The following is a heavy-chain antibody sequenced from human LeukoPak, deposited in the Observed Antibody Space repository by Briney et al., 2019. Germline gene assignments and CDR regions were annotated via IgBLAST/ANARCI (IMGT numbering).Heavy chain of an antibody. CDR3: AKTKALGDSSGYYSPGIDY. D-gene: IGHD3-22*01. Sequence: PGGSLSLSCAASGFTFSHYGIHWVRQAPGKGLEWVTAISYDGSNKYYGDTVKGRFTISRDNSKNTLYLQMNSLRAEDTAVYYCAKTKALGDSSGYYSPGIDYWGQGTLVTVSS. V-gene: IGHV3-30*18. J-gene: IGHJ4*02. CDR2: ISYDGSNK. CDR1: GFTFSHYG.